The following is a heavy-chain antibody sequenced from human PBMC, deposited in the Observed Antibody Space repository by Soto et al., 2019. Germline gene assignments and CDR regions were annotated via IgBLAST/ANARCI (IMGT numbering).Heavy chain of an antibody. CDR1: GGFVSSGSYY. Sequence: SETLSLTCTVSGGFVSSGSYYWSWIRQPPGKGLEWIGYIYYSGSTNYNPSLKSQVTISVDTSKNQFSLKLSSVTAADTAVYYCARGGDCGGDCPPYYYYGMDVWGQGTTVTVSS. CDR2: IYYSGST. V-gene: IGHV4-61*01. J-gene: IGHJ6*02. CDR3: ARGGDCGGDCPPYYYYGMDV. D-gene: IGHD2-21*02.